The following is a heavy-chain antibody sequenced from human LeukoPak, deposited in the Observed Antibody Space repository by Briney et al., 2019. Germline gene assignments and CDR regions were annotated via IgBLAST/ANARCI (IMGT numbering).Heavy chain of an antibody. J-gene: IGHJ4*02. CDR3: AKDRAYGYCSSTNCYIFDY. D-gene: IGHD2-2*02. CDR1: GFTFSSYA. CDR2: ISGSGGGT. Sequence: GGSLRLSCAASGFTFSSYAMSWVRQAPGKGLEWVSAISGSGGGTYYADSVKGRFTISRDNSKNTLDLQMNSLRAEDTAVYYCAKDRAYGYCSSTNCYIFDYWGQGTLVTVSS. V-gene: IGHV3-23*01.